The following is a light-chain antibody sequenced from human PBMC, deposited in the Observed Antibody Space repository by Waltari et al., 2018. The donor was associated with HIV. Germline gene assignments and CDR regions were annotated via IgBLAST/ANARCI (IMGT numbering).Light chain of an antibody. V-gene: IGLV2-14*03. J-gene: IGLJ2*01. CDR3: SSYTSSSIVI. CDR2: DVN. Sequence: ALTPPASVSGSPGQSITIPCTGTRSDVGGYNYVSWYRLHPGEVPKLMIFDVNNRPSGVSNRFSGSKSGNTASLTISGLQVEDEADYYCSSYTSSSIVIFGGGTKVTVL. CDR1: RSDVGGYNY.